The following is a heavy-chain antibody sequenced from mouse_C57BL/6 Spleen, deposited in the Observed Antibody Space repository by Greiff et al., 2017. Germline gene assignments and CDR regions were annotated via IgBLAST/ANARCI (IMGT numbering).Heavy chain of an antibody. CDR3: ARSRGNYVFDY. V-gene: IGHV1-54*01. CDR1: GYAFTNYL. CDR2: INPGSGGT. Sequence: VQLQQSGAELVRPGTSVKVSCKASGYAFTNYLIEWVKQRPGQGLEWIGVINPGSGGTNYNEKFKGKATLTADKSSSTAYMQLSSLTSEDSAVYFCARSRGNYVFDYWGQGTTLTVSS. D-gene: IGHD2-1*01. J-gene: IGHJ2*01.